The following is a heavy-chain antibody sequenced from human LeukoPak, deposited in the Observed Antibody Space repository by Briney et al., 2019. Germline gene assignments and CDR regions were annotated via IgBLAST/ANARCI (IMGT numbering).Heavy chain of an antibody. CDR2: ISAYNGNT. CDR1: GYTFTSYG. Sequence: ASVKVSCKASGYTFTSYGISWVRRAPGQGLEWMGWISAYNGNTNYAQKLQGRVTMTTDTSTSTAYMELRSLRSDDTAVYYCARELHSSSWYWGRPPGNDAFDIWGQGTMVTVSS. D-gene: IGHD6-13*01. J-gene: IGHJ3*02. CDR3: ARELHSSSWYWGRPPGNDAFDI. V-gene: IGHV1-18*01.